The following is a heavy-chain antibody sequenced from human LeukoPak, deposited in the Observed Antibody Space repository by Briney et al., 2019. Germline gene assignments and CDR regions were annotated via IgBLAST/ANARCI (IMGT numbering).Heavy chain of an antibody. CDR2: IYPGYSDT. V-gene: IGHV5-51*01. CDR1: GYSFTSYW. D-gene: IGHD3-22*01. J-gene: IGHJ4*02. Sequence: GESPKISCKGSGYSFTSYWIGWVRQMPGKGLEWMGIIYPGYSDTRYSPSFQGQVTISADESISTDYLQWSSLKASDTAMYYCARHVYYYDSSGYYPDYWGQGTLVTVSS. CDR3: ARHVYYYDSSGYYPDY.